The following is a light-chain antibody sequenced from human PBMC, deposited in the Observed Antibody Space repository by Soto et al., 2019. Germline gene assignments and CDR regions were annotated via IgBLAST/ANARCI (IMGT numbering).Light chain of an antibody. J-gene: IGLJ2*01. CDR3: SSYASSNNLV. V-gene: IGLV2-8*01. CDR1: SSDVGGYNY. Sequence: QSALTQPPSASGSPGQSVTISCTGTSSDVGGYNYVSWYQQHPGKAPKLMIYEVSKRPSGVPDRFSGSKSGNTASLTGAGLQAEDEADYYCSSYASSNNLVFGGGTKLTVL. CDR2: EVS.